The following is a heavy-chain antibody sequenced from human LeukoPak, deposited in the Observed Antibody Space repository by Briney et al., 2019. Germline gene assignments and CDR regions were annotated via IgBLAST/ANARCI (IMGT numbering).Heavy chain of an antibody. D-gene: IGHD6-19*01. CDR3: ARDRVGSGWPRPWYFEF. Sequence: ASVKVSCKPSGYTFTGYYLHWVRQAPGQGLEWMGWINPNTGATIYAEKFQGRVSMTRDTSIHTAYMEMRSLRSDDTAVYYCARDRVGSGWPRPWYFEFWGQGPLITVSS. CDR1: GYTFTGYY. J-gene: IGHJ4*02. V-gene: IGHV1-2*02. CDR2: INPNTGAT.